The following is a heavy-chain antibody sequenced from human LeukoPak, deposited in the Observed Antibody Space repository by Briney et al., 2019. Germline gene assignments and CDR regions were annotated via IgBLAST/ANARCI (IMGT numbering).Heavy chain of an antibody. Sequence: SVTVSYKASGGSFSSYAISWVRRAPGQGLEWMGRIIPILGIANYAQTFQGRVTITADKSTSTAYMELSSLRSEDTAVYYCARDHRVILTGYDIVSAGVIYYLDYWGQGTLVTVSS. V-gene: IGHV1-69*04. J-gene: IGHJ4*02. CDR2: IIPILGIA. CDR3: ARDHRVILTGYDIVSAGVIYYLDY. CDR1: GGSFSSYA. D-gene: IGHD3-9*01.